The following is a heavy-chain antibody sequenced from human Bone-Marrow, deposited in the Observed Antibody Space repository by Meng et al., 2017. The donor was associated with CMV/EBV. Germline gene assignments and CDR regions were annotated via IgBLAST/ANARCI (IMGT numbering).Heavy chain of an antibody. V-gene: IGHV3-30-3*01. Sequence: GESLKIPCAASGFTFSSYAMHWVRQAPGKGLEWVAVISYDGSNKYYADSVKGRFTISRDNSKNTLYLQMNSLRAEDTAVYYCARDGTGSYSRFDYWGQGTLVTVSS. CDR2: ISYDGSNK. CDR1: GFTFSSYA. J-gene: IGHJ4*02. CDR3: ARDGTGSYSRFDY. D-gene: IGHD1-26*01.